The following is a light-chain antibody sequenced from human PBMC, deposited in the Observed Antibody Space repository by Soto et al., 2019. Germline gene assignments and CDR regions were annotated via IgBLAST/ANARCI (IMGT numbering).Light chain of an antibody. CDR1: QSVSSY. V-gene: IGKV3-11*01. J-gene: IGKJ5*01. Sequence: EIVLTQSPATLSLSPGERATLSCRASQSVSSYLAWYQQKPGQAPRLLIYDASNRATGIPARFSGSESGTDFTLTISSLEPEDFAVYYCQQRSNWRITFGQGTRLEIK. CDR3: QQRSNWRIT. CDR2: DAS.